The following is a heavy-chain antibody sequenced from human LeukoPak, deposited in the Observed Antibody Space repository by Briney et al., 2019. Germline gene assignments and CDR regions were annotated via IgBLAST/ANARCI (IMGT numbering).Heavy chain of an antibody. CDR2: IYSGGSGVTT. V-gene: IGHV3-53*01. CDR1: GVTVNSNY. J-gene: IGHJ4*02. D-gene: IGHD6-6*01. CDR3: ARESPDRPGFDY. Sequence: GGSLRLSCEASGVTVNSNYMNWVRQAPGQGLEWVSVIYSGGSGVTTYYADSVKGRFAISRDSSKNTLYLQMNSLRAEDTAVYYCARESPDRPGFDYWGQGTLVTVFS.